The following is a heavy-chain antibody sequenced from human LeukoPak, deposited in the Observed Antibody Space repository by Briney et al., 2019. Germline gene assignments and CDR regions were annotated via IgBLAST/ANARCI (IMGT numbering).Heavy chain of an antibody. CDR1: GGTFSSYA. CDR3: ARVPTRYCSSTSCYHGMDV. D-gene: IGHD2-2*01. CDR2: IIPILGIA. V-gene: IGHV1-69*04. J-gene: IGHJ6*02. Sequence: SVKVSCKASGGTFSSYAISWVRQAPGQGLEWMGRIIPILGIANYAQKFQGRVTITADKSTSTAYMELSSLRAEDTAVYYCARVPTRYCSSTSCYHGMDVWGQGTTVTVSS.